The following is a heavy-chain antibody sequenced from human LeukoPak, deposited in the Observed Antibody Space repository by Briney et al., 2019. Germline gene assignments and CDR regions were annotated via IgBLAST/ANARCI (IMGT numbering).Heavy chain of an antibody. J-gene: IGHJ4*02. D-gene: IGHD2-2*01. CDR1: GFTFSSYW. V-gene: IGHV3-7*01. CDR2: INHNGNVN. CDR3: ARAGLSSTSCYYY. Sequence: GGSLRLSCAASGFTFSSYWMNWARQAPGKGLEWVASINHNGNVNYYVDSVKGRFTISRDNAKNSLYLQMNSLRAEDTAVYYCARAGLSSTSCYYYWGQGTLVTVSS.